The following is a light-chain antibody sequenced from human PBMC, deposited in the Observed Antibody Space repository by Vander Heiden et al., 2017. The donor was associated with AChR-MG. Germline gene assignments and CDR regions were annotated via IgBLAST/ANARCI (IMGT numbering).Light chain of an antibody. CDR2: GAS. CDR1: QSVSSN. J-gene: IGKJ1*01. V-gene: IGKV3-15*01. CDR3: QQYNNSPRT. Sequence: EILMTQSPATLSVSLGERATLPCRASQSVSSNLAWYQQKPGQAPRLLIYGASTRASGIPSRFSGSGSGTEFTLTISSLQPEDFAAYYCQQYNNSPRTFGQGTKVEIK.